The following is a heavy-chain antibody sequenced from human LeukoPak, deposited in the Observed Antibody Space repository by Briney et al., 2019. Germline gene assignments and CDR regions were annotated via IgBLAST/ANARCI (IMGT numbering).Heavy chain of an antibody. CDR1: GGTFSSYV. CDR3: ARVNSGYDLYYFDY. Sequence: GASVKVSCKASGGTFSSYVISWVRQAPGQGLEWMGGIIPILGIANYAQKFQGRVTITADKSTSTAYMELSSLRSEDTAVYYCARVNSGYDLYYFDYWGQGTLVTVSS. D-gene: IGHD5-12*01. V-gene: IGHV1-69*10. CDR2: IIPILGIA. J-gene: IGHJ4*02.